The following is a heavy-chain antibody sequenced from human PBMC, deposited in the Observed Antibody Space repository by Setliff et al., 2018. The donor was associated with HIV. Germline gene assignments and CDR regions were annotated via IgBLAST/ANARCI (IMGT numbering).Heavy chain of an antibody. D-gene: IGHD2-2*01. CDR2: INPSGGST. Sequence: ASVKVSCKASGDIFTSYYMHWVRQAPGQGLEWMGTINPSGGSTSYAQKFQGRVTMTRDTSTSTVYMELSSLRSEDTAVYYCARDCSSTSCPGSFNYYYYYYYMDVWGKGTTVTVSS. CDR3: ARDCSSTSCPGSFNYYYYYYYMDV. J-gene: IGHJ6*03. CDR1: GDIFTSYY. V-gene: IGHV1-46*03.